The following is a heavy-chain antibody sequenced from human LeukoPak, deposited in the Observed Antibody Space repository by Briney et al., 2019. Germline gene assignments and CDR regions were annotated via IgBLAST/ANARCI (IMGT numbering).Heavy chain of an antibody. Sequence: GESLRISCRDSGCSFTNYWIGWVRQMPGKGLEWMGIIYPGDSDTRYSPSFQGQVTISVDKSTSTAYLQWSSLKASDTAMYYCARPSASGSKSDRGWFDSWGQGTLVTVSS. CDR1: GCSFTNYW. J-gene: IGHJ5*01. D-gene: IGHD3-10*01. CDR2: IYPGDSDT. CDR3: ARPSASGSKSDRGWFDS. V-gene: IGHV5-51*01.